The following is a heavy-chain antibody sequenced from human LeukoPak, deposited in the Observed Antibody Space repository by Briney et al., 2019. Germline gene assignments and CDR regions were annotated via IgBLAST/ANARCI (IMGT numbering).Heavy chain of an antibody. CDR3: AKGRLWFGEPQRFDY. J-gene: IGHJ4*02. Sequence: GGSLRLSCAASGFTFSSYAMSWVRQAPGKGLEWVSAISGSGGSTYYADSVKGRFTISRDNSKNTLYLQMNSLRAEDTAVYYCAKGRLWFGEPQRFDYWGQGTLVTVSS. CDR1: GFTFSSYA. D-gene: IGHD3-10*01. V-gene: IGHV3-23*01. CDR2: ISGSGGST.